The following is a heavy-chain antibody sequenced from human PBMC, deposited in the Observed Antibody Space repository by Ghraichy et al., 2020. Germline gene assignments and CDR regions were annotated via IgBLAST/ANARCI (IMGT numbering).Heavy chain of an antibody. J-gene: IGHJ6*02. CDR3: ARRGGRGYSYGALYYYYGMDV. CDR2: INHSGST. V-gene: IGHV4-34*01. D-gene: IGHD5-18*01. Sequence: SETLSLTCAVYGGSFSGYYWSWIRQPPGKGLEWIGEINHSGSTNYNPSLKSRVTISVDTSKNQFSLKLSSVTAADTAVYFCARRGGRGYSYGALYYYYGMDVWGQGTTVTVSS. CDR1: GGSFSGYY.